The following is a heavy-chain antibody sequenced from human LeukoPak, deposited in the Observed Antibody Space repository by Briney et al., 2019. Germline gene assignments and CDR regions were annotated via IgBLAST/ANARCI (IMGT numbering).Heavy chain of an antibody. V-gene: IGHV4-4*07. CDR3: ASGDANTAAAFDI. J-gene: IGHJ3*02. Sequence: PSETLSLTCTVSGGSISSYYWSWIRQPAGKGLEWIGRIYTSGSTKCNPSLESRVTMSVDTSKNRVSLRLSSVIAADTAVYYCASGDANTAAAFDIWGQGTMVTVSS. D-gene: IGHD4-17*01. CDR2: IYTSGST. CDR1: GGSISSYY.